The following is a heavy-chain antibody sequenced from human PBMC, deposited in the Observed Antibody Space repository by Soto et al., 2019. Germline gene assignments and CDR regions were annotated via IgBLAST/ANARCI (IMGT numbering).Heavy chain of an antibody. CDR3: VRDDYGLDV. V-gene: IGHV3-53*01. J-gene: IGHJ6*02. Sequence: GGSLRLSCAASGFIVSSNYMSWVRQAPGKGLEWVSVIYSGGSANYADSVKGRFTISRDNSKNTLYLQMNSLRAEDTDVYYCVRDDYGLDVWGQGTAVTVSS. CDR2: IYSGGSA. CDR1: GFIVSSNY.